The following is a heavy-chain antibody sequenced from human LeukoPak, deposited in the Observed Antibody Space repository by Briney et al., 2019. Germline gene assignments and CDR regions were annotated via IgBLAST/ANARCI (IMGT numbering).Heavy chain of an antibody. J-gene: IGHJ4*02. V-gene: IGHV4-31*03. CDR3: ARIRSYGSGSYYYDY. CDR1: GGSISSGGSY. D-gene: IGHD3-10*01. CDR2: IYYSGST. Sequence: PSETLSLTCTVSGGSISSGGSYWSWIRQNPGKGLEWIGYIYYSGSTYYNPSLESRVTISVDTSKNQFSLKLSSVTAADTAVYYCARIRSYGSGSYYYDYWGQGSLVTVSS.